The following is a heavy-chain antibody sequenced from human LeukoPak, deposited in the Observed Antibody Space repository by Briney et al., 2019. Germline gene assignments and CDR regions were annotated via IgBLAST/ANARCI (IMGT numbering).Heavy chain of an antibody. J-gene: IGHJ3*02. Sequence: SETLSLTCTVSGGSISSGGYYWSWIRQHPGKSLEWIGYIYYSGSTYYNPSLKSRVTISVDTSKNQFSLKLSSVTAADTAVYYCAREISCSGGSCYSRRAFDIWGQGTMVTVSS. CDR2: IYYSGST. CDR1: GGSISSGGYY. CDR3: AREISCSGGSCYSRRAFDI. V-gene: IGHV4-31*03. D-gene: IGHD2-15*01.